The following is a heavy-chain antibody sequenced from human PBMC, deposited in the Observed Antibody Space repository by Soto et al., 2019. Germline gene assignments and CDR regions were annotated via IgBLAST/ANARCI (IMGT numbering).Heavy chain of an antibody. CDR2: IYYSGST. D-gene: IGHD6-19*01. V-gene: IGHV4-59*01. CDR1: GGSISSYY. CDR3: ARVLRVAGTTNWFEP. Sequence: SETLSLTCTVSGGSISSYYWSWIRQPPGKGLEWIGYIYYSGSTNYNPSLKSRVTISVDTSKNQFSLKLSSVTAADTAVYYCARVLRVAGTTNWFEPWGQGTLVTVSS. J-gene: IGHJ5*02.